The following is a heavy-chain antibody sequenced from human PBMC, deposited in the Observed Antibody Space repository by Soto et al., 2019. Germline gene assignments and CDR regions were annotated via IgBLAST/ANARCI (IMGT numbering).Heavy chain of an antibody. D-gene: IGHD2-2*01. CDR3: ARGSESVVVPAAMGGGLDY. CDR1: GFTFSSYS. CDR2: ISSSSSYI. J-gene: IGHJ4*02. Sequence: GGSLRLSCAASGFTFSSYSMNWVRQAPGKGLEWVSSISSSSSYIYYADSVKGRFTISRDNAKNSLYLQMNSLRAEDTAVYYCARGSESVVVPAAMGGGLDYWGQGTLVTVSS. V-gene: IGHV3-21*01.